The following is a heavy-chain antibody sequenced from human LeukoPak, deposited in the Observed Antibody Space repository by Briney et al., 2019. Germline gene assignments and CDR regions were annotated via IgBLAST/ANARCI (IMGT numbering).Heavy chain of an antibody. CDR3: ARVATIGMAFDI. J-gene: IGHJ3*02. Sequence: SETLSLTCTVSGGSISSYYWSWIRQPPGKGLEWIGYIYYSGSTNYNPSLKSRVTISVDTSKNQFSLKLSSVTAADTAVYYCARVATIGMAFDIWGQGTMVTVSS. CDR2: IYYSGST. V-gene: IGHV4-59*01. CDR1: GGSISSYY. D-gene: IGHD5-12*01.